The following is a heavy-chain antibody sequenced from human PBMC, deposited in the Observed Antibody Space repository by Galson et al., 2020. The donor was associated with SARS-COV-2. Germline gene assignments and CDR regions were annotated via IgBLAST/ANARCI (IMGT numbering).Heavy chain of an antibody. CDR1: GFTFSSSW. CDR3: ARGAGGSGSYYNYYYYYMDV. J-gene: IGHJ6*03. V-gene: IGHV3-7*01. Sequence: GESLKISCAASGFTFSSSWMSWVRQAPGQGLEWVANIKQDGSEKYYVDSVKGRFTISKDNAKNSLYLQMNSLRAEDTAVYYCARGAGGSGSYYNYYYYYMDVWGKGTTVTISS. D-gene: IGHD3-10*01. CDR2: IKQDGSEK.